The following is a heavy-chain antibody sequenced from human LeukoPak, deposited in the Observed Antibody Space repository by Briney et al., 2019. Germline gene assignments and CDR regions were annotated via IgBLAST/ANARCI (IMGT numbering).Heavy chain of an antibody. CDR2: MNPNSGNT. V-gene: IGHV1-8*02. J-gene: IGHJ4*02. CDR1: GYTFTSYG. CDR3: ARGPSYDSSGYYSNFDY. D-gene: IGHD3-22*01. Sequence: ASVKVSCKASGYTFTSYGINWVRQATGQGLEWMGWMNPNSGNTGYAQKFQGRVTMTRNTSISTAYMELSSLRSEDTAVYYCARGPSYDSSGYYSNFDYWGQGTLVTVSS.